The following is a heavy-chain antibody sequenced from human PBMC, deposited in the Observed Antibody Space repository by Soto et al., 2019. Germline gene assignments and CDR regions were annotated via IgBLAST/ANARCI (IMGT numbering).Heavy chain of an antibody. J-gene: IGHJ6*02. V-gene: IGHV3-23*01. Sequence: PGGSLRLSCAASGFTFSSYAMSWVRQAPGKGLEWVSAISGSGGSTYYADSVKGRFTISRDNSKNTLYLQMNSLRAEDTAVDYCAKDINRGYETYYYYYYGMDVWGQGTTVTVSS. CDR3: AKDINRGYETYYYYYYGMDV. CDR1: GFTFSSYA. D-gene: IGHD5-12*01. CDR2: ISGSGGST.